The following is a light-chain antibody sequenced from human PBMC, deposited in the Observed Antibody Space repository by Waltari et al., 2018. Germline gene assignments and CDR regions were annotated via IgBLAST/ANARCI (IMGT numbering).Light chain of an antibody. CDR2: AAS. Sequence: EIVLTQSPDTLSLSPGERVTLSCRASPAISNNYLAWYQQKPGQAPRLLIYAASRRATGIPDRFRGGGSETDFTLTISRLESEDSAVYYCQQYGSSFGGGTKVEIK. V-gene: IGKV3-20*01. CDR1: PAISNNY. CDR3: QQYGSS. J-gene: IGKJ4*01.